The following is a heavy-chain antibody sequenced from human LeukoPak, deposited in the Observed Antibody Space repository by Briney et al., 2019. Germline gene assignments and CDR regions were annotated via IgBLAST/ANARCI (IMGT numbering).Heavy chain of an antibody. V-gene: IGHV4-59*01. Sequence: SETLSLTCTVSGDSITSYFWSWIRQPPGKGLEWVGYIFYSGITNYNPSLKSRVTISVDTSKNQFSLKLSSVTAADTAVYYCARQVAAAGRIHDYWGQGTLVTVSS. CDR2: IFYSGIT. CDR3: ARQVAAAGRIHDY. CDR1: GDSITSYF. J-gene: IGHJ4*02. D-gene: IGHD6-13*01.